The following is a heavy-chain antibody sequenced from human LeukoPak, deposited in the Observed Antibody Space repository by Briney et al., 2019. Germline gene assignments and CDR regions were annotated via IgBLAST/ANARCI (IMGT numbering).Heavy chain of an antibody. V-gene: IGHV1-69*13. CDR2: IIPTFGTA. Sequence: APVTVSCKASGGTFSSYAISWVRQAPGQGLEWMGGIIPTFGTANYAQKFQGRVTITADESTSTAYMELSSLRSEDTAVYYCARDVSYCSGGSCYAFDYWGQGTLVTVSS. CDR1: GGTFSSYA. D-gene: IGHD2-15*01. CDR3: ARDVSYCSGGSCYAFDY. J-gene: IGHJ4*02.